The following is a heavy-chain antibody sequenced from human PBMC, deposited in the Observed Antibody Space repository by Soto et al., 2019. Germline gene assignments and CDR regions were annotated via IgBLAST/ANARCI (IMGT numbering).Heavy chain of an antibody. Sequence: GGSLRLSCAASGFTFSSDGMHWVRQAPGKGLEWVAVIWYDGSNKYYADSVKGRFTISRDNSKNTLYLQMNGLRAEDTAVYYCARDKMATHIKSGGDYYGMDVWGQGTTVTVSS. V-gene: IGHV3-33*01. CDR3: ARDKMATHIKSGGDYYGMDV. D-gene: IGHD2-21*01. J-gene: IGHJ6*02. CDR1: GFTFSSDG. CDR2: IWYDGSNK.